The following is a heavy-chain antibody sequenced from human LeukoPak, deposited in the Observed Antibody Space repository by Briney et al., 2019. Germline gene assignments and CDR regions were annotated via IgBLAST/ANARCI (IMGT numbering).Heavy chain of an antibody. D-gene: IGHD6-19*01. Sequence: PGGSLRLACAASGFTFRRYGMGWVRQAPEKGLEWVSSISGSGGSTYYADSVKGRFTISRDNSKNTLYLQMNSLRAEDTAVYYCAKDRGAVAGFDYWGQGTLVTVSS. V-gene: IGHV3-23*01. CDR1: GFTFRRYG. CDR2: ISGSGGST. J-gene: IGHJ4*02. CDR3: AKDRGAVAGFDY.